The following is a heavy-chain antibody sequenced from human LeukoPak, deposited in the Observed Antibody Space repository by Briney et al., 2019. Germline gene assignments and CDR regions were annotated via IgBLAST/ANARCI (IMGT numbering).Heavy chain of an antibody. V-gene: IGHV3-23*01. J-gene: IGHJ4*02. CDR1: GFTFSSYA. CDR3: AKGGSGWYLGFDY. D-gene: IGHD6-19*01. CDR2: ISGSGGST. Sequence: GGPLRLSCAASGFTFSSYAMSWVRQAPGKGLEWVSAISGSGGSTYYADSVKGRFTISRDNSKNTLYLQMNGLRAEDTAVYYCAKGGSGWYLGFDYWGQGTLVTVSS.